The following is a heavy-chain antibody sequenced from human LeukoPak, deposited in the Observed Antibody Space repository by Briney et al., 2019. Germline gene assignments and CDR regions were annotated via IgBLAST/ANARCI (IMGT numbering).Heavy chain of an antibody. D-gene: IGHD5-18*01. CDR1: GDSIRSSSYY. CDR2: IYSNGNT. CDR3: ARGHVGGYTYGGPFDI. V-gene: IGHV4-39*07. J-gene: IGHJ3*02. Sequence: SETLSLTCTVSGDSIRSSSYYWGWIRQPPGKGLEWIGQIYSNGNTYDNPCLKSRVTISIETSKNQFSLKLTSVTAADTAVYYCARGHVGGYTYGGPFDIWGQGTVVTISS.